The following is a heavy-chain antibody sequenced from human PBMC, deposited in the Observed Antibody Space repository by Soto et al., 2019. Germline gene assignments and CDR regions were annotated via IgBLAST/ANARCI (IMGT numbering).Heavy chain of an antibody. CDR2: IYSGGST. Sequence: PGGSLRLSCAASGFTVSSNYMSWVRQAPGKGLERVSVIYSGGSTYYADSVKGRFTISRHNSKNTLYLQMNSLRAEDTAVYYCASGDDYGDYYFDYWGQGTLVTVSS. J-gene: IGHJ4*02. D-gene: IGHD4-17*01. V-gene: IGHV3-53*04. CDR1: GFTVSSNY. CDR3: ASGDDYGDYYFDY.